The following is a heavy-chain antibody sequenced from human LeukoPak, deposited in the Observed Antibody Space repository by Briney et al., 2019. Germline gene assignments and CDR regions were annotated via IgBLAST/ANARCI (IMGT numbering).Heavy chain of an antibody. CDR2: ISSSSSTI. J-gene: IGHJ6*02. Sequence: GGSLRLSCAASGFTFSSYSMNWVRQAPGKGLEWVSYISSSSSTIYYADSVKGRFTISRDNAKNTVYLLMNSLRAEDTAVYYCARDRVRIAVAGPVGYYYYGMDVWGQGTTVTVSS. CDR1: GFTFSSYS. V-gene: IGHV3-48*01. D-gene: IGHD6-19*01. CDR3: ARDRVRIAVAGPVGYYYYGMDV.